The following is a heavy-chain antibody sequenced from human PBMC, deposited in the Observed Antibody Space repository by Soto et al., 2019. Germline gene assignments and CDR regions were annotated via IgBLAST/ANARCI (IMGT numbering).Heavy chain of an antibody. Sequence: PSETLSLTCTVSGGSISTVGYSWSWIRQPPGKGLEWIGYIYHSGNTFYNPSLKSRVTISLDRSQNQFSLQLNSVTAADTAVYYCARVKLQYLYFGMDVWGRGTTVTVSS. D-gene: IGHD4-4*01. CDR3: ARVKLQYLYFGMDV. CDR1: GGSISTVGYS. J-gene: IGHJ6*02. CDR2: IYHSGNT. V-gene: IGHV4-30-2*01.